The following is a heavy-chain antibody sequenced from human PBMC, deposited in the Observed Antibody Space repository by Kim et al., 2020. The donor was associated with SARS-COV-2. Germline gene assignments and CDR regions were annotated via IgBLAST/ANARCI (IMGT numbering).Heavy chain of an antibody. Sequence: VTGRFTVSRDNAKNSLYLQMNRLRGEDTALYYCASRYCSSTTCYRPTAFDHWGQGTLVTVSS. CDR3: ASRYCSSTTCYRPTAFDH. V-gene: IGHV3-11*06. D-gene: IGHD2-2*01. J-gene: IGHJ5*02.